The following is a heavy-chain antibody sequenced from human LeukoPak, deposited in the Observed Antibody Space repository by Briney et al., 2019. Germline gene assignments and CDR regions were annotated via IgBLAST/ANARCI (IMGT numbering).Heavy chain of an antibody. J-gene: IGHJ4*02. Sequence: ASVKVSCKASGYTFTGYYMHWVRQAPGQGLEWMGWINPNSGGTNYAQKFQGRVTMTRDTSISTAYMELSRLRSDDTAVYYCARDPGPYYDNSGGTLWGQGTLVTVSS. CDR1: GYTFTGYY. CDR3: ARDPGPYYDNSGGTL. V-gene: IGHV1-2*02. D-gene: IGHD3-22*01. CDR2: INPNSGGT.